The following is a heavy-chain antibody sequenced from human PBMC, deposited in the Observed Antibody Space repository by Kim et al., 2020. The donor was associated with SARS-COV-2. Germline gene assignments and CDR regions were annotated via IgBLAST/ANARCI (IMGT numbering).Heavy chain of an antibody. D-gene: IGHD2-21*01. CDR3: ARDLDILGVMDV. V-gene: IGHV3-66*01. Sequence: GGSLRLSCAASGFTVSRNYMNWVRQAPGKGLEWVSVIYSGGSTYYADSVTARFTISSDNSKTTLYLQMNSLSAEDTAIYYCARDLDILGVMDVWAHATTV. CDR1: GFTVSRNY. CDR2: IYSGGST. J-gene: IGHJ6*02.